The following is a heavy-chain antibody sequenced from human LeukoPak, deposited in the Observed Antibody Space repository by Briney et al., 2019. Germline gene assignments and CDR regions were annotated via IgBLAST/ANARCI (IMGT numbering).Heavy chain of an antibody. D-gene: IGHD3-22*01. Sequence: SETLSLTCAVSGYSISSGYYWGWIRQPPGKGLEWIGSIYHSGSTYYNPSLKSRVTISVDTSKNQFSLKLSSVTAADTAVYYCARRWSDSSGYYLDASDIWGQGTMVTVSS. CDR2: IYHSGST. V-gene: IGHV4-38-2*01. CDR3: ARRWSDSSGYYLDASDI. J-gene: IGHJ3*02. CDR1: GYSISSGYY.